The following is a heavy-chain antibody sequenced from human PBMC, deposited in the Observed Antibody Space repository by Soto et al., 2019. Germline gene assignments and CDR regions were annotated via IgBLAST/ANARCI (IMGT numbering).Heavy chain of an antibody. V-gene: IGHV4-59*01. CDR2: IYYSGST. Sequence: KPSETLSLTCTVSGGSISSYYWSWIRQPPGKGLEWIGYIYYSGSTNYNPSLKSRVTISVDTSKNQFSLKLSSVTAADTAVYYCARLRSGFIFDYWGQGTLVTVSS. CDR1: GGSISSYY. CDR3: ARLRSGFIFDY. D-gene: IGHD5-12*01. J-gene: IGHJ4*02.